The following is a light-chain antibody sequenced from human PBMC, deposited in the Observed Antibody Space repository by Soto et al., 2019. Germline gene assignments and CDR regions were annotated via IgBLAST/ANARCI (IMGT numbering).Light chain of an antibody. Sequence: QSVLTQPPSASGTPGQRVTISCSGGSSKIGSTTVNWYQQLPGTAPKLLIYSNNQRPSGVPDRFSGSKSGTSASLAISGLQSEDEAHYYCATWDDSLNDVLFGGGTQLTVL. CDR2: SNN. CDR3: ATWDDSLNDVL. CDR1: SSKIGSTT. J-gene: IGLJ2*01. V-gene: IGLV1-44*01.